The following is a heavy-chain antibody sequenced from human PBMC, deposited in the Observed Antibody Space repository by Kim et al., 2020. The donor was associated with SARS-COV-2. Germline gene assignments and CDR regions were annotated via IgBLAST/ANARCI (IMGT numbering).Heavy chain of an antibody. V-gene: IGHV4-39*01. Sequence: SETLSLTCTVSGGSISSSSYYWGWIRQPPGKGLEWIGSIYYSGSTYYNPSLKSRVTISVDTSKNHFSLKLSSVTAADTAVYYCARPTMVRGVNNWFDPWGQGTLVTVSS. J-gene: IGHJ5*02. CDR2: IYYSGST. CDR3: ARPTMVRGVNNWFDP. D-gene: IGHD3-10*01. CDR1: GGSISSSSYY.